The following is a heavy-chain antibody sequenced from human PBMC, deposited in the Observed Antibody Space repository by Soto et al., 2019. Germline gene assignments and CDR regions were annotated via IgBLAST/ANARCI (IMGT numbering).Heavy chain of an antibody. J-gene: IGHJ4*02. V-gene: IGHV1-18*01. D-gene: IGHD3-3*01. CDR3: ASWSGRGYWSGPLDF. CDR2: ISGDNLNT. Sequence: QVQLVQSGAEVKTPGASVKVSCKASGYTFSNYLINWVRQAPGQGLEWLGWISGDNLNTNYAQNLQGRATMTTDTSTSTAYMELRSLKSDDTAVYYCASWSGRGYWSGPLDFWGQGTLVTVSS. CDR1: GYTFSNYL.